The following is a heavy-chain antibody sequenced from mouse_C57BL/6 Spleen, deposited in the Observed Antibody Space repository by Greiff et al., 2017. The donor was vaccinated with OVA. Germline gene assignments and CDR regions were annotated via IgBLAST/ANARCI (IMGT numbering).Heavy chain of an antibody. D-gene: IGHD2-3*01. CDR3: ARYHGYYSYWYFDV. Sequence: VQLQQSGAELVKPGASVKLSCTASGFNIKDYYMHWVKQRTEQGLEWIGRIDPEDGETKYAPQFQGKATITADTSSNTAYLQLSSLTSEDTAVYYCARYHGYYSYWYFDVWGTGTTVTVSS. CDR2: IDPEDGET. V-gene: IGHV14-2*01. J-gene: IGHJ1*03. CDR1: GFNIKDYY.